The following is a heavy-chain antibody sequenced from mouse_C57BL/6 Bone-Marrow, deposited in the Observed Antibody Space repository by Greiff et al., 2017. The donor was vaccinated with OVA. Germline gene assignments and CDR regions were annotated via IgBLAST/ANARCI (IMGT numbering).Heavy chain of an antibody. V-gene: IGHV5-17*01. J-gene: IGHJ3*01. Sequence: EVQLVESGGGLVKPGGSLKLSCAASGFTFSDYGMHWVRQAPETGLEWVAYLSSGSSPISYADTVKGRFTFSRDNAKNTLCLQMTRLRSEDTAMYYWATNFYYVNLAGCAYGGQGTLVTVSA. CDR2: LSSGSSPI. CDR3: ATNFYYVNLAGCAY. D-gene: IGHD2-1*01. CDR1: GFTFSDYG.